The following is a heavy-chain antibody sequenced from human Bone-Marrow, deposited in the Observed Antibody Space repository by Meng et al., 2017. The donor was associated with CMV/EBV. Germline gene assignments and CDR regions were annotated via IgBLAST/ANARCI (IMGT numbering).Heavy chain of an antibody. V-gene: IGHV3-48*04. CDR1: GFTFSSYS. J-gene: IGHJ4*02. CDR3: ARDRRGWYLN. CDR2: ISSSSSTI. D-gene: IGHD6-19*01. Sequence: ESMKISCAASGFTFSSYSMNWVRQAPGKVLEWVSYISSSSSTIYYADSVKGRFTISRDNAKNSLYLQMNILRAEDTAVYYCARDRRGWYLNWGQGTLVTVSS.